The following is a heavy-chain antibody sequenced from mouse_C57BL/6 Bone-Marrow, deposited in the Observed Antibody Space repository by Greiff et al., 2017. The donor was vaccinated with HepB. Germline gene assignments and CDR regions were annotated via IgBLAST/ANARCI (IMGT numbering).Heavy chain of an antibody. Sequence: QVQLQQSGAELVKPGASVKVSCKASGYTFTSYWMHWVKQRPGQGLEWIGRIHPSDSDTNYNQKFKGKATLTVDKSSSTAYMQLSSLTSEDSAVYYCAIGDYYGSPFAYWGQGTLVTVSA. V-gene: IGHV1-74*01. CDR3: AIGDYYGSPFAY. D-gene: IGHD1-1*01. J-gene: IGHJ3*01. CDR1: GYTFTSYW. CDR2: IHPSDSDT.